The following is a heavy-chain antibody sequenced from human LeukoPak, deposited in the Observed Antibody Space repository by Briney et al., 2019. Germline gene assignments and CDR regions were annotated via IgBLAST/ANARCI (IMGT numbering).Heavy chain of an antibody. J-gene: IGHJ4*02. Sequence: GGSLRLSCAASGFPFSTYAMNWVRQAPGKGLEWVSVITGSGGFTQYADSVKGRFTISRDNSKNTLYLQMNSLRAEDTAVYYCARENTAMVIFDYWGQGTLVTVSS. CDR3: ARENTAMVIFDY. D-gene: IGHD5-18*01. CDR1: GFPFSTYA. V-gene: IGHV3-23*01. CDR2: ITGSGGFT.